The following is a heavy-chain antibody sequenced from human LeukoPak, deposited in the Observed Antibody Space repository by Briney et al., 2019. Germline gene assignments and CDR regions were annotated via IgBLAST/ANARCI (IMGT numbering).Heavy chain of an antibody. Sequence: GGSLRLSCSASGFTFTNAWMSWVRQAPGKGPEGVAVIWYDGSNKYYADSVKGRFTISRDNSKNTLYLQMNSLRAEDTAVYYCARDFRYIAVAGTVASYYYYGMDVWGQGTTVTVSS. CDR3: ARDFRYIAVAGTVASYYYYGMDV. J-gene: IGHJ6*02. CDR2: IWYDGSNK. CDR1: GFTFTNAW. D-gene: IGHD6-19*01. V-gene: IGHV3-33*08.